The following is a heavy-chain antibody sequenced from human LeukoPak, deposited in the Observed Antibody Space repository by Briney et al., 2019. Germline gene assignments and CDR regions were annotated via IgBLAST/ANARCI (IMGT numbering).Heavy chain of an antibody. CDR2: IKHDGSET. D-gene: IGHD3-16*01. Sequence: GGSLRLSCAASGFTFSNIWMSRVRQAPGKGLEWVANIKHDGSETNYVDSVKGRFTISRDNAKNSLHLQMNSLRVEDTAVYYCAKNGGPHGMDVWGQGTTVTVSS. CDR1: GFTFSNIW. V-gene: IGHV3-7*02. J-gene: IGHJ6*02. CDR3: AKNGGPHGMDV.